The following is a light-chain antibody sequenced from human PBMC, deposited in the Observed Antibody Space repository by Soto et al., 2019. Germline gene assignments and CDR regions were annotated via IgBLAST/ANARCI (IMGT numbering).Light chain of an antibody. V-gene: IGKV3-15*01. CDR2: GAS. CDR1: QNISIN. J-gene: IGKJ1*01. Sequence: DIVMTQSPASLSVFPGERATLSCRASQNISINLAWYQVRPGQPPRVLIYGASTRAAGAPDRFSGSGSGTEFTLPINSLQSEDFAVYYCQQYKSWPLERTFGQGTKVEIK. CDR3: QQYKSWPLERT.